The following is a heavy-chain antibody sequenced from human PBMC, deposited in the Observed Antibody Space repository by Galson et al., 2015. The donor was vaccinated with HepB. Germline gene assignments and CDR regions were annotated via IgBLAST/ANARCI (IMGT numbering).Heavy chain of an antibody. CDR2: ISYDGSNK. D-gene: IGHD6-19*01. Sequence: SCKASGFTFSNSWMSWVRQAPGKGLEWVAVISYDGSNKYYADSVKGRFTISRDNSKNTLYLQMNSLRAEDTAVYYCAKDRQPIAVAGAFDYWGQGTLVTVSS. J-gene: IGHJ4*02. CDR1: GFTFSNSW. V-gene: IGHV3-30*18. CDR3: AKDRQPIAVAGAFDY.